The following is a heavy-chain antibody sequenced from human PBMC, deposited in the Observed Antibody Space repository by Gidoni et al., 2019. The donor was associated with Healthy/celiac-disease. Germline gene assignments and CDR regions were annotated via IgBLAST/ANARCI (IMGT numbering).Heavy chain of an antibody. CDR3: ARDDSNSPDY. CDR1: GFTCSSYW. J-gene: IGHJ4*02. D-gene: IGHD6-6*01. Sequence: EVQLVESGGGLVQPGGYLRLSCAASGFTCSSYWMSWVRQAPGKGLEWVANIKQDGSEKYYVDSVKGRFTISRDNAKNSLYLQMNSLRAEDTAVYYCARDDSNSPDYWGQGTLVTVSS. V-gene: IGHV3-7*03. CDR2: IKQDGSEK.